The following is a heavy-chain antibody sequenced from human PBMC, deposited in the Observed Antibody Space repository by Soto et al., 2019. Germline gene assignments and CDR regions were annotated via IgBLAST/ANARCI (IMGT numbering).Heavy chain of an antibody. Sequence: GGSLRLSCAASGFTFSSSAMTWVRQAPGKGLEWVSAVSPSGGSTYYADSVKGRFTISRDNSKNTLFLQMNSLTAEDTAVYFCAGIIALTTWDYWGQGTLVTVSS. CDR2: VSPSGGST. V-gene: IGHV3-23*01. CDR1: GFTFSSSA. D-gene: IGHD1-20*01. CDR3: AGIIALTTWDY. J-gene: IGHJ4*02.